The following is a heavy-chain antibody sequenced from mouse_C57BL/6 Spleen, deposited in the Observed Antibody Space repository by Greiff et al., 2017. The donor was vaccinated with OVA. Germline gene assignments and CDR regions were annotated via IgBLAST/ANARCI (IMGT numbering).Heavy chain of an antibody. CDR3: ATIYYGNFDY. Sequence: QVQLKQSGAELVRPGTSVKVSCKASGYAFTNYLIEWVKQRPGQGLEWIGVINPGSGGTNYNEKFKGKATLTADKSSSTAYMQLSSLTSEDSAVYFCATIYYGNFDYWGQGTTLTVSS. V-gene: IGHV1-54*01. CDR1: GYAFTNYL. D-gene: IGHD2-1*01. J-gene: IGHJ2*01. CDR2: INPGSGGT.